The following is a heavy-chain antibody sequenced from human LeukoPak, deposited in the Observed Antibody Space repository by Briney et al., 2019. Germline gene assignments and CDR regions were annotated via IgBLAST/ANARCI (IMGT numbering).Heavy chain of an antibody. Sequence: SETLSLTCTVSGGSISSYYWSWIRQPAGKGLEWIGRIYTSGSTNYNPSLKSRVTMSVDTSKNQFSLKLSSVTAADTAVYYCARNPTYYGDYGLGFDYWGQGTLVTVSS. V-gene: IGHV4-4*07. CDR3: ARNPTYYGDYGLGFDY. J-gene: IGHJ4*02. CDR2: IYTSGST. CDR1: GGSISSYY. D-gene: IGHD4-17*01.